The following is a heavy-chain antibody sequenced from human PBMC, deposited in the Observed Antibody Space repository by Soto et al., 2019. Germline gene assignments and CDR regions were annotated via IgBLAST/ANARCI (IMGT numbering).Heavy chain of an antibody. V-gene: IGHV3-23*01. CDR2: LTGNGGTT. CDR1: VFTFSNFC. Sequence: SLRLSFEASVFTFSNFCMSWFRQAPGKGLEWVSGLTGNGGTTYYADSVKGRFTISRDNSKNTLSLQMNSLRVDDTAVYYCARGGQYQQPYQFDFWGQGTLVTVSS. J-gene: IGHJ4*02. D-gene: IGHD2-2*01. CDR3: ARGGQYQQPYQFDF.